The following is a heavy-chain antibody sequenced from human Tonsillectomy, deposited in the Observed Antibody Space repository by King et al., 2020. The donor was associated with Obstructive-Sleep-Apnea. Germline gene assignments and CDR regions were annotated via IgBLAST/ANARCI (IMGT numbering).Heavy chain of an antibody. V-gene: IGHV4-34*01. D-gene: IGHD6-13*01. CDR3: ARGNRAAPGGY. CDR1: GGSFSGYY. Sequence: VQLQQWGAGLLKPSETLSLTCAVYGGSFSGYYWSWIRQPPGKGLEWIGEINHNGDTNYNPSLKSRLTISVDTSKNQFSLKLISVTAADTAVYYCARGNRAAPGGYWGQGTLVTVSS. CDR2: INHNGDT. J-gene: IGHJ4*02.